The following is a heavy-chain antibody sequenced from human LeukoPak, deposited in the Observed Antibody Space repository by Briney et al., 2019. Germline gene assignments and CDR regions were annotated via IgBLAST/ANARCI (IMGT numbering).Heavy chain of an antibody. J-gene: IGHJ4*02. CDR3: ARGWSGYDFRDYFDY. V-gene: IGHV4-34*01. CDR2: INPSGST. Sequence: SETLSLTCAVYGGSFGGYYWGWIRHPPGNVLDWIGKINPSGSTNNNPALKSRVTRSVDTSKNQFSLKLSSVTAADTAVYYCARGWSGYDFRDYFDYWGQGTLVTVSS. CDR1: GGSFGGYY. D-gene: IGHD3-3*01.